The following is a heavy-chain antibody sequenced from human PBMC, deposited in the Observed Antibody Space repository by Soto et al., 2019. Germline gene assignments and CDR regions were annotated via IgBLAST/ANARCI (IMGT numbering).Heavy chain of an antibody. V-gene: IGHV3-11*04. D-gene: IGHD3-9*01. CDR2: ISSGAFTI. J-gene: IGHJ6*02. Sequence: GGSLRLSCVVSGFSFSDSYMTWVRQIPGKGLEWIASISSGAFTISYAAAVKGRFTISRDNARNSLYLQMKSLRAEDTAVYFCARDGADYDILTGYYDYYYHGMDVWGQGTTVTVSS. CDR1: GFSFSDSY. CDR3: ARDGADYDILTGYYDYYYHGMDV.